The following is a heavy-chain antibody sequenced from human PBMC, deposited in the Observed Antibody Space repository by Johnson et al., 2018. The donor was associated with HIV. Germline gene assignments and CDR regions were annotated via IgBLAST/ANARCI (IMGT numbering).Heavy chain of an antibody. V-gene: IGHV3-30*18. D-gene: IGHD1-26*01. CDR2: ISYDGSNQ. CDR3: ANGRAWELLSELEREYTEFEE. Sequence: QVQLVESGGGVVRPGGSLRLSCAASGFTFDDYGLSWVRQAPGKGLEWVAVISYDGSNQYCEDSVKGRLPISRDNSNKTVYLQMNSLSAEDTAVYYCANGRAWELLSELEREYTEFEEWGQGTMVSVSS. J-gene: IGHJ3*01. CDR1: GFTFDDYG.